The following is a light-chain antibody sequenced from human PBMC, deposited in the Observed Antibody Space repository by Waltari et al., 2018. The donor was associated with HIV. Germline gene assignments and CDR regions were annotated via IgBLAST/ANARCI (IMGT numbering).Light chain of an antibody. CDR1: NDDIGSYIY. J-gene: IGLJ2*01. CDR3: TSYTSLTTVV. CDR2: DVR. Sequence: QSVLTQPASVSGSPGQSITISCTGTNDDIGSYIYVSWYQQHPGKAPKLLMYDVRSRPSGVSYRFSGSKSGHTASLTISGIQTEDEAHYYCTSYTSLTTVVFGGGTKLTVL. V-gene: IGLV2-14*03.